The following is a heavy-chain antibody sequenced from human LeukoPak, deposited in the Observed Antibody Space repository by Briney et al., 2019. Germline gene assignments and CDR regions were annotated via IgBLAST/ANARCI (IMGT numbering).Heavy chain of an antibody. CDR1: GGNFNNFP. Sequence: ASVKVSCKASGGNFNNFPISWVRQAPGQGLEWMGRIMPILNRTTYAQKFQGRVTITADKSTGTAYMEMNSLTSEDTAVYYCARRKLPLTGSTGYDWFDPWGQGTPVTVSS. CDR2: IMPILNRT. CDR3: ARRKLPLTGSTGYDWFDP. V-gene: IGHV1-69*02. J-gene: IGHJ5*02. D-gene: IGHD3-9*01.